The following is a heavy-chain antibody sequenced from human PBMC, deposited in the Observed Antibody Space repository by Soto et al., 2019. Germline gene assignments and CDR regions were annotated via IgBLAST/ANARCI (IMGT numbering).Heavy chain of an antibody. CDR1: GGSISSGGYY. D-gene: IGHD2-2*01. Sequence: KTSETLSLTCTVSGGSISSGGYYWSWIRQHPGKGLEWIGYIYYSGSTYYNPSLKSRVTISVDTSKNQFSLKLSSVTAADTAVYYCARGKLGYCSSTSCPHTAYYYYYGMDVWGQGTTVTVSS. J-gene: IGHJ6*02. V-gene: IGHV4-31*03. CDR3: ARGKLGYCSSTSCPHTAYYYYYGMDV. CDR2: IYYSGST.